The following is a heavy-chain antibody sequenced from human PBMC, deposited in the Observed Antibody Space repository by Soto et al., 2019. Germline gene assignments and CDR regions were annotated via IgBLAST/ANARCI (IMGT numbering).Heavy chain of an antibody. V-gene: IGHV5-51*01. CDR1: GYGFSNYW. D-gene: IGHD2-8*01. CDR2: IFPRDSDT. J-gene: IGHJ4*02. CDR3: ARHLYTNANVNSFVDF. Sequence: PGESLKISCDGSGYGFSNYWIGWVRQKSGKGLEWMGIIFPRDSDTKYNPSLQGQVSISADNSVATAYLHLSSLKPSDSAIYYCARHLYTNANVNSFVDFWGQGTPVTVSS.